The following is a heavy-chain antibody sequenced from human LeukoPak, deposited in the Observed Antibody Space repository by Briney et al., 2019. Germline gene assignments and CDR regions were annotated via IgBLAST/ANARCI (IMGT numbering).Heavy chain of an antibody. CDR2: VGGIGTNT. CDR3: ARRPLRYGMDV. J-gene: IGHJ6*02. V-gene: IGHV3-23*01. CDR1: GFTFCNYA. Sequence: PGGSLRLSCVASGFTFCNYAMTWVRQAPGKGLEWVSHVGGIGTNTYYADSLKGRFTISRDNSKNTLYLQMNSLRVDDTAVYFCARRPLRYGMDVWGQGTRVTVSS.